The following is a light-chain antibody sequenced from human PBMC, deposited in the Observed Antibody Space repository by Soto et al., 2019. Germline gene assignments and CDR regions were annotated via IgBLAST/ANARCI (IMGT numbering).Light chain of an antibody. CDR2: NNN. CDR1: SSNVGSNY. Sequence: QSVLTQPPSASGTPGQRVTISCSGSSSNVGSNYVYWYQQLPGTAPKLLIFNNNQRPSGVPDRFSGSKSGTSASLPISGLRSGDEANYHCAAWDDSLSGQVFGGGTKVTVL. V-gene: IGLV1-47*02. CDR3: AAWDDSLSGQV. J-gene: IGLJ3*02.